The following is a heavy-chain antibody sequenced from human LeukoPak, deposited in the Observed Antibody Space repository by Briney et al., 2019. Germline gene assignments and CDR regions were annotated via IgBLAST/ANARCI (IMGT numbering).Heavy chain of an antibody. V-gene: IGHV3-23*01. CDR3: AKFGYSDWLSHFDY. CDR2: IRGSGGST. CDR1: GFRLTYYP. J-gene: IGHJ4*02. Sequence: GGSLRLSCATSGFRLTYYPMNWVPQAPGKGLEWVSAIRGSGGSTYYADSLKGRFTISRDNSKNTLYLQMNSLRTEDTAVYYCAKFGYSDWLSHFDYWGQGTLVTVSS. D-gene: IGHD3-9*01.